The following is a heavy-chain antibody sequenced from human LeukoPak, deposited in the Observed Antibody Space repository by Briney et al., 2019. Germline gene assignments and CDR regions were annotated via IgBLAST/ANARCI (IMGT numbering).Heavy chain of an antibody. D-gene: IGHD3-3*01. CDR1: GYTFTGYY. CDR3: ARDSRAYYGDYYYYYYMDV. CDR2: INPNSGGT. V-gene: IGHV1-2*02. Sequence: ASVKVSCKASGYTFTGYYMHWVRQAPGQGLEWMGWINPNSGGTNYAQKFQGRVTMTRDTSISTAYMELSRLRSDDTAVYYCARDSRAYYGDYYYYYYMDVWGKGTTVTVSS. J-gene: IGHJ6*03.